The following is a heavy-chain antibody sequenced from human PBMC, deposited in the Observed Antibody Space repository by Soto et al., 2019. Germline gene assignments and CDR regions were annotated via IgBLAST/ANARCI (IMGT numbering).Heavy chain of an antibody. CDR1: GYTFTSYG. CDR3: ARDPGTRSDC. J-gene: IGHJ4*02. Sequence: QVQLVQSGAEVKKPGASVKVSCKASGYTFTSYGISWVRQAPGQGLEWMGWISAYNGHTNYAQKLQRRVTMTTDTATGTHYMELRSRRCDDTAVYYCARDPGTRSDCWCQGTLVTVSS. D-gene: IGHD1-26*01. CDR2: ISAYNGHT. V-gene: IGHV1-18*01.